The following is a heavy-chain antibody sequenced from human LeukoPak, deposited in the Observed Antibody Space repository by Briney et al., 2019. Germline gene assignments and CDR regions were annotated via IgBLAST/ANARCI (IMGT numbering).Heavy chain of an antibody. CDR1: GGAISSYY. D-gene: IGHD5-24*01. V-gene: IGHV4-59*01. CDR2: IYYSGST. CDR3: ARGAHKSFIRKEIRWFDP. J-gene: IGHJ5*02. Sequence: SETLSLTCTVSGGAISSYYWSWIRPPPGKGLGWVGYIYYSGSTNYNPSLKSRVTISVDTSKNQFSLKLSSVTAADTAVYYCARGAHKSFIRKEIRWFDPWGQGTLVTVSS.